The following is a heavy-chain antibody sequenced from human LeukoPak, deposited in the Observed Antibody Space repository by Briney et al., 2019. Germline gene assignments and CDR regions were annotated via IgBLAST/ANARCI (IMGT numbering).Heavy chain of an antibody. Sequence: GGSLRLSCSASGGIFSRHAMHWVGQAPGKGQEYLSGISDNGGMTFYADSVKGRFTISRDNSKNTLYLQMSSLRREDTAVYYCYISGWTEDIDNWGQGTLVTVSS. J-gene: IGHJ4*02. CDR3: YISGWTEDIDN. V-gene: IGHV3-64D*06. CDR1: GGIFSRHA. D-gene: IGHD6-19*01. CDR2: ISDNGGMT.